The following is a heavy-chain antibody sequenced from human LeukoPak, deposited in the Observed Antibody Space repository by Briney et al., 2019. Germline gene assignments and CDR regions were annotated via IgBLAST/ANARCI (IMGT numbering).Heavy chain of an antibody. V-gene: IGHV1-46*01. CDR1: GYTFTSYY. CDR3: ARDNSVGDNAWWFDP. J-gene: IGHJ5*02. D-gene: IGHD1-26*01. CDR2: INPSGGST. Sequence: ASVKASCKASGYTFTSYYMHWVRQAPGQGLEWMGIINPSGGSTTYAQKFQGRVTMTRDTSTSTDYMELSSLRSEDTAIYYCARDNSVGDNAWWFDPWGQGTLVTVSS.